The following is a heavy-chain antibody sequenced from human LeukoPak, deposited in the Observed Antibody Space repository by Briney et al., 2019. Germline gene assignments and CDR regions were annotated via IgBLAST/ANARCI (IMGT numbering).Heavy chain of an antibody. J-gene: IGHJ4*02. D-gene: IGHD3-22*01. V-gene: IGHV4-39*01. CDR2: MYYSGST. Sequence: SETLSLTCTVSGDFITGSTYYWGWISQPPGKGLEWIGSMYYSGSTYSNPSLRSRVTMSADTSKNQFSLNLKSVTAADTAVYYCARQYYDSTGYYYFDYWGQGTLVTVSS. CDR3: ARQYYDSTGYYYFDY. CDR1: GDFITGSTYY.